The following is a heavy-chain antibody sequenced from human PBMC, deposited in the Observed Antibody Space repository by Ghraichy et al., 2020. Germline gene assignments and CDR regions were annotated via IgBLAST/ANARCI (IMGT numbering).Heavy chain of an antibody. CDR2: IYTSGST. V-gene: IGHV4-4*09. D-gene: IGHD4-17*01. CDR3: ARPIRDYGDTGRGSWFDP. Sequence: SQTLSLTCTVSGGSISSYYWSWIRQPPGKGLEWIGYIYTSGSTNYNPSLKSRVTISVDTSKNQFSLKLSSVTAADTAVYYCARPIRDYGDTGRGSWFDPWGQGTLVTVSS. J-gene: IGHJ5*02. CDR1: GGSISSYY.